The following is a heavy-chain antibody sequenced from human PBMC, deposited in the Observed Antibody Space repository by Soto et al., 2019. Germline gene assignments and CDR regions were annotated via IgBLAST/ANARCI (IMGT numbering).Heavy chain of an antibody. D-gene: IGHD6-13*01. V-gene: IGHV5-51*01. CDR3: ARRIIAAAGYLSFDP. CDR2: IYPGDSDT. Sequence: GESLKISCKGSGYSCTSYWIGWVRQMPGKGLEWMGIIYPGDSDTRYSPSFQGQVTISADKSISTAYLQWSSLKASDTAMYYCARRIIAAAGYLSFDPWGQGTLVTVSS. J-gene: IGHJ5*02. CDR1: GYSCTSYW.